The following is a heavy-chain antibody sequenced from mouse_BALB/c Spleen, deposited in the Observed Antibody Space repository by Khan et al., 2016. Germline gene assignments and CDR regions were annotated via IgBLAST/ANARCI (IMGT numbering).Heavy chain of an antibody. Sequence: EVELVESGGGLVQPGGSMKLSCVASGFTFSDAWMDWVRQSPEKGLEWVAEINTKANNHATYYAESVKGRFTISRDDSKSNVYLQMNRLRAEDTGIYYCIRNYVAYWGQGTLVTVSA. CDR3: IRNYVAY. V-gene: IGHV6-6*01. D-gene: IGHD1-1*01. CDR1: GFTFSDAW. J-gene: IGHJ3*01. CDR2: INTKANNHAT.